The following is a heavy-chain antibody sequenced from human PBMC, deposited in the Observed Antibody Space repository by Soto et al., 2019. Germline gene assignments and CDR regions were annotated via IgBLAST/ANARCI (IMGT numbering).Heavy chain of an antibody. CDR2: INHSGST. D-gene: IGHD3-3*01. CDR3: ARARSLTIFGVVIIKYYYGMDV. CDR1: GGSFSGYY. V-gene: IGHV4-34*01. J-gene: IGHJ6*02. Sequence: PSETLSLTCAVYGGSFSGYYWSWIRQPPGKGLEWIGEINHSGSTNYNPSLKSRVTISVDTSKNQFSLKLSSVTAADTAVYYCARARSLTIFGVVIIKYYYGMDVWGQGTTVTVYS.